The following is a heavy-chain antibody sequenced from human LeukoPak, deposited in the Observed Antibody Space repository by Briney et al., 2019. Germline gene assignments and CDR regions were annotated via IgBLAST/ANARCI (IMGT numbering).Heavy chain of an antibody. CDR3: ARTGSTVTMLYPFDH. J-gene: IGHJ4*02. D-gene: IGHD4-17*01. V-gene: IGHV4-59*01. CDR1: GGSIRSYY. CDR2: IYYSGST. Sequence: SETLSLTCTVSGGSIRSYYWSWIRQPPGQGLELIGYIYYSGSTNYNTSLKSRVSISVDTSKNQFSLKLSSVTAADTAVYYCARTGSTVTMLYPFDHWGQGTLVTVSS.